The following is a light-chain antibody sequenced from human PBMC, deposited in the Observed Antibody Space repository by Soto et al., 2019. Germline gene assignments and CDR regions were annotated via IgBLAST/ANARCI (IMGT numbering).Light chain of an antibody. Sequence: DIVMTQSPLSLPVTPGEPASISCRSSQSLLHSNGYNYLDWYLQKPGQSPQLLIYLGSNRASGVPDRFSGSGPGTDFTLKISRVEAEDVGVYYCMQPRQSWTFGQGTKVDNK. J-gene: IGKJ1*01. CDR2: LGS. CDR1: QSLLHSNGYNY. CDR3: MQPRQSWT. V-gene: IGKV2-28*01.